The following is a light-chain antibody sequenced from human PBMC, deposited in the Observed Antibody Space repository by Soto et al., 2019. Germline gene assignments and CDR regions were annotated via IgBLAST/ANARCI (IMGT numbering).Light chain of an antibody. V-gene: IGKV1-39*01. Sequence: DLQMTQFPSSLSASVGDRVTITCRASESINRHLNWYQQQPGKAPKRLIYAASSSQKGVPSRFRGGGSGTDVTIFITNVQPEDSATYYCQQSYTALSITFGQGTRLEVK. CDR1: ESINRH. CDR2: AAS. CDR3: QQSYTALSIT. J-gene: IGKJ5*01.